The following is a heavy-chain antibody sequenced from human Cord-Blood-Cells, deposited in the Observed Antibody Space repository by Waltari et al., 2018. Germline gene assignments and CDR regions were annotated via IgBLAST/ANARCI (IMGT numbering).Heavy chain of an antibody. CDR1: GFTFSSYS. CDR3: ARGSTTVTTPLDY. Sequence: EVQLVESGGGLVQPGGSLRLSCAASGFTFSSYSMYWVRQAPGKGLEWVSYISSSSSTIYYADSVKGRFTISRDNAKNSLYLQMNSLRDEDTAVYYCARGSTTVTTPLDYWGQGTLVTVSS. D-gene: IGHD4-17*01. J-gene: IGHJ4*02. V-gene: IGHV3-48*02. CDR2: ISSSSSTI.